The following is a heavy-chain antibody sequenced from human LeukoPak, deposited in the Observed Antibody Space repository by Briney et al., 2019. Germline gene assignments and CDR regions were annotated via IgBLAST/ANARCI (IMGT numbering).Heavy chain of an antibody. CDR3: ARDWNYDILTGYDS. D-gene: IGHD3-9*01. CDR2: IIPILGIA. V-gene: IGHV1-69*04. CDR1: GYTFAGYY. J-gene: IGHJ4*02. Sequence: SVKVSCKASGYTFAGYYIHWVRQAPGQGLEWMGRIIPILGIANYAQKFQGRVTITADKSTSTAYMELSSLRSEDTAVYYCARDWNYDILTGYDSWGQGTLVTVSS.